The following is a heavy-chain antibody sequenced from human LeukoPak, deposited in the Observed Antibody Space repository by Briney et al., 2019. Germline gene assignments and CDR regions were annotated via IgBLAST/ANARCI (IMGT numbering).Heavy chain of an antibody. CDR1: GFTFSSYA. V-gene: IGHV3-23*01. CDR3: ASCEGSTSCYYVDY. Sequence: HTGGSPRLSYAASGFTFSSYAMSWVRQAPGKGLEWVSGISGSGGKTYYADSVKGRFTISRDNSKNTLYLHLNSLRAEDTAVYYCASCEGSTSCYYVDYWGQGTLVTVSS. D-gene: IGHD2-2*01. J-gene: IGHJ4*02. CDR2: ISGSGGKT.